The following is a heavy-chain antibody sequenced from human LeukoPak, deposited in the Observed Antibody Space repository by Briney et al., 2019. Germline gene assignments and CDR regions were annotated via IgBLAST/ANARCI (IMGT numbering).Heavy chain of an antibody. CDR3: ARDPYGDYFDY. CDR1: GGSISSYY. Sequence: ASETLSLTCAVSGGSISSYYWSWIRQPPGKGLEWIGYIYYSGSTNYNPSLKSRVTISVDTSKSQFSLKLSSVTAADTAVYYCARDPYGDYFDYWGQGTLVTVSS. V-gene: IGHV4-59*01. CDR2: IYYSGST. D-gene: IGHD4-17*01. J-gene: IGHJ4*02.